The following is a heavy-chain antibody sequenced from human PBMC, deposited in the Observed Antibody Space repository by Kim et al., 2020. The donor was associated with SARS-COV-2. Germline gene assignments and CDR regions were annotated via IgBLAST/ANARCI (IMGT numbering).Heavy chain of an antibody. J-gene: IGHJ4*02. Sequence: ASVKVSCKASGYTFTSYGISWVRQAPGQGLEWMGWISAYNGNTNYAQKLQVRVTMTTDTSTSQAYMELRSLRSDNTAVYYCARVVPYNYDSSGSYYFDYSCQRTLVTVSS. CDR3: ARVVPYNYDSSGSYYFDY. CDR1: GYTFTSYG. V-gene: IGHV1-18*01. D-gene: IGHD3-22*01. CDR2: ISAYNGNT.